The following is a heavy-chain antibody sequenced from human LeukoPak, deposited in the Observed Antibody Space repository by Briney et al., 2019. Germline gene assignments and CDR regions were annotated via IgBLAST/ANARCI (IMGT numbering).Heavy chain of an antibody. V-gene: IGHV3-66*01. CDR2: SFSGGGT. J-gene: IGHJ3*02. CDR1: GVTVISNY. D-gene: IGHD2-15*01. Sequence: PGGSLRLFCAASGVTVISNYMRWGRQAPGGGVVWVSVSFSGGGTYNANSAKGRLTISRDNSKNTLYLQMNSLRAEDTAVYYCASRYGHKYCSGGSCVDAFDIWGQGTMVTVSS. CDR3: ASRYGHKYCSGGSCVDAFDI.